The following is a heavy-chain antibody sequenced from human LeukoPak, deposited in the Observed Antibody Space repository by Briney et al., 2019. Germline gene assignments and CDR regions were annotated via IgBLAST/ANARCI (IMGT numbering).Heavy chain of an antibody. CDR2: ISPSSTRI. J-gene: IGHJ4*02. CDR3: ARMNYVSSGWGAPFDD. CDR1: GFTFSSYN. D-gene: IGHD1-7*01. Sequence: GGSLRLSCAASGFTFSSYNMNWVRQAPGRGLEWVSYISPSSTRIDYAASVRGRFTISRDNAKSSLYLQVNSLRAEDTAVYYCARMNYVSSGWGAPFDDWGQGTLVTVSS. V-gene: IGHV3-48*04.